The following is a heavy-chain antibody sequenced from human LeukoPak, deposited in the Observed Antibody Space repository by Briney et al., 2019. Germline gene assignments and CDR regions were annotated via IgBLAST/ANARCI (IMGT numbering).Heavy chain of an antibody. D-gene: IGHD3-10*01. CDR1: GGSIGTYY. V-gene: IGHV4-59*01. CDR2: IYHSGDT. CDR3: AKDRARDSLFDY. J-gene: IGHJ4*02. Sequence: SETLSLTCTVSGGSIGTYYWSWIRQPPGKGLEWIGYIYHSGDTKYNPSLKSRVTISVDTSKNQFSLRLRSVTAADTAVYYCAKDRARDSLFDYWGQGTLVTVSS.